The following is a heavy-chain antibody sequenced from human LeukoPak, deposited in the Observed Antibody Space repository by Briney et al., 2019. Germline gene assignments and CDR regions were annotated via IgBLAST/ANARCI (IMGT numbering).Heavy chain of an antibody. CDR3: ATAVRSLDVLGDY. J-gene: IGHJ4*02. V-gene: IGHV1-8*03. CDR1: GYTFTSYD. CDR2: MNPNSGNT. D-gene: IGHD3-9*01. Sequence: GASVKVSCKASGYTFTSYDINWVRQATGQGLEWMGWMNPNSGNTGYAQKFQGRVTITRNTSISTAYMELSSLRSEDTAVYYCATAVRSLDVLGDYWGQGTLVTVSS.